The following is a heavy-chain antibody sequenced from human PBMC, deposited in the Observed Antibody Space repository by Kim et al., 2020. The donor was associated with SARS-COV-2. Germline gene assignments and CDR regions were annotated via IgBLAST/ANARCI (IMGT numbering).Heavy chain of an antibody. V-gene: IGHV3-23*01. D-gene: IGHD6-19*01. CDR2: ISGSGGST. CDR1: GFTFSSYA. CDR3: ANWAENSSGWYGFDY. Sequence: LSLTCAASGFTFSSYAMSWVRQAPGKGLEWVSAISGSGGSTYYADSVKGRFTISRDNSKNTLYLQMNSLRAEDTAVYYCANWAENSSGWYGFDYWGQGTLVTVSS. J-gene: IGHJ4*02.